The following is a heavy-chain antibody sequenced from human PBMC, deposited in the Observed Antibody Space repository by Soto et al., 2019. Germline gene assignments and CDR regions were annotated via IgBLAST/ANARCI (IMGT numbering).Heavy chain of an antibody. CDR2: INPNSGGT. CDR3: ARVQTYFYCSSTSCHVDV. V-gene: IGHV1-2*02. Sequence: SSVKVSCKASGYTFTGYYMHWVRQAPGQGLEWMGWINPNSGGTNYAQKFQGRVTMTRDTSISTAYMELSRLRSDDTAVYYCARVQTYFYCSSTSCHVDVWGQGTTVSVSS. CDR1: GYTFTGYY. J-gene: IGHJ6*02. D-gene: IGHD2-2*01.